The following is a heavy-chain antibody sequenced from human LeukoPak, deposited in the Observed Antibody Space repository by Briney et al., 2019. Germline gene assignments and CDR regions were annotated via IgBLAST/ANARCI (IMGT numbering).Heavy chain of an antibody. CDR3: AKDRIPDGFYSLDH. CDR1: GFAFSTYA. Sequence: GGSLRLSCTASGFAFSTYAMNWVRQAPGKGLEWVSVIFGSGAGINYADSVKGRFTISRDNSKNTLYLQMNTLRAEDTAIYYCAKDRIPDGFYSLDHWGQGALVTGSS. J-gene: IGHJ4*02. CDR2: IFGSGAGI. V-gene: IGHV3-23*01. D-gene: IGHD3-3*01.